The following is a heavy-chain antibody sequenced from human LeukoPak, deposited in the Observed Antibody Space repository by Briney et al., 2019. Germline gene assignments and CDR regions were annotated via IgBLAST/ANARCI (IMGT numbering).Heavy chain of an antibody. D-gene: IGHD3-3*01. CDR1: GGSIIGYY. V-gene: IGHV4-59*01. CDR2: IYHSGST. CDR3: GRSRFWSDYWGYCDY. J-gene: IGHJ4*02. Sequence: SETLSLTCTVSGGSIIGYYWKWLRQPPGKGLDWLGYIYHSGSTNYNPSLKSRITISLDTSKTQVSLKLRAVTAPDTAVDYCGRSRFWSDYWGYCDYWGQGTLVTVSS.